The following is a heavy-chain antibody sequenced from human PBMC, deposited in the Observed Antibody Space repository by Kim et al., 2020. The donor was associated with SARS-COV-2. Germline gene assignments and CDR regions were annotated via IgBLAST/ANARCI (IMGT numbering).Heavy chain of an antibody. CDR3: ATGRGYYSVYFDY. CDR1: GGSFSGYY. CDR2: INHSGST. V-gene: IGHV4-34*01. J-gene: IGHJ4*02. Sequence: SETLSLTCAVYGGSFSGYYWSWIRQPPGKGLEWIGEINHSGSTNYNPSLKSRVTISVDTSKNQFSLKLSSVTAADTAVYYCATGRGYYSVYFDYWGQGTL. D-gene: IGHD3-22*01.